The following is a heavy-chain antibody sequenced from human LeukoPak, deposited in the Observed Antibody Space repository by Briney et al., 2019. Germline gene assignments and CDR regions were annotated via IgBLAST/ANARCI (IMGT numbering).Heavy chain of an antibody. J-gene: IGHJ5*02. V-gene: IGHV4-39*07. CDR3: ARDITTWDP. D-gene: IGHD3-3*01. CDR1: GGSISSSSYY. Sequence: SETLSLTCTVSGGSISSSSYYWGWIRQPPGKGLEWTGSIYYSGSTYYNPSLKSRVTISVDTSKNQFSLKLSSVTAADTAVYYCARDITTWDPWGQGTLVTVSS. CDR2: IYYSGST.